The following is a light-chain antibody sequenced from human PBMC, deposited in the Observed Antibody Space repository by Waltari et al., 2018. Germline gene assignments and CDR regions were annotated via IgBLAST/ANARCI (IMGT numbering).Light chain of an antibody. CDR2: AAS. J-gene: IGKJ3*01. Sequence: EIVMTQSPATLSVSPGERATLSCRASQRVSSKLAWYQQKPGQAPRLLIYAASTRATGIPARFSGSGSGTEFTLTISSLQSEDFATYYCQQYHSFSRFAFGPGTKVHL. CDR1: QRVSSK. CDR3: QQYHSFSRFA. V-gene: IGKV3-15*01.